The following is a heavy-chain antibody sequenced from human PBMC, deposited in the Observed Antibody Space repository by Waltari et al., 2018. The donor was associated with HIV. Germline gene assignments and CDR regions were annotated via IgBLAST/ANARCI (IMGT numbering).Heavy chain of an antibody. V-gene: IGHV1-8*01. Sequence: QVQLVQSGAEVKKPGASVKVSCKASGYTFTSYDINWVRQATGQGLEWMGWRNPNSGNTGYAQKFQGRVTMTRNTSISTAYMELSSLRSEDTAVYYCARRPSSGWYREYHLDYWGQGTLVTVSS. CDR1: GYTFTSYD. J-gene: IGHJ4*02. D-gene: IGHD6-19*01. CDR2: RNPNSGNT. CDR3: ARRPSSGWYREYHLDY.